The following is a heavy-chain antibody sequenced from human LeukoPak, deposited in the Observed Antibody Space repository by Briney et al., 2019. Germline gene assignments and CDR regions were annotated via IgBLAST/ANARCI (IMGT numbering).Heavy chain of an antibody. Sequence: SETLSPTCSVSGGSISGYYWTWIRQPAGKGLEWIGRVYTSGSTHYNPSLKTRLTMSVDTSKNQFSLKLSSVTAADTAVYYCARLITGTTTAFDIWGQGTMVTVSS. CDR1: GGSISGYY. CDR2: VYTSGST. V-gene: IGHV4-4*07. J-gene: IGHJ3*02. CDR3: ARLITGTTTAFDI. D-gene: IGHD1-7*01.